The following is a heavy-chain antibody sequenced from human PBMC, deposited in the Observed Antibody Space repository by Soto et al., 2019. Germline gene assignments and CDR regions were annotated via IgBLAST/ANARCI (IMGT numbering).Heavy chain of an antibody. Sequence: GGSLRLACAASRFTFSNYAMSWVRQAPGKGLEWVSGISSTGGSTYYADSVKGRFTISRDNSKNTLDLQMSSLRAEDTAIYYCARAHDYDFWSGFLFYGMDVWGQGTTVTVSS. V-gene: IGHV3-23*01. CDR3: ARAHDYDFWSGFLFYGMDV. J-gene: IGHJ6*02. D-gene: IGHD3-3*01. CDR1: RFTFSNYA. CDR2: ISSTGGST.